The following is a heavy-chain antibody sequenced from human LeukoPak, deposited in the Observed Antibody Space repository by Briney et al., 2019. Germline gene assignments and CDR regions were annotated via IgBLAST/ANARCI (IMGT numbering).Heavy chain of an antibody. Sequence: PGGSLRLSCAASGFIFSSYAMSWVRQAPGKGLEWVSAISGSGGSTYYADSVKGRFTISRDNSKNTLYLQMNSLRVEDTAVYYCAKGFRIVRGVGGQGTLVTVSS. CDR3: AKGFRIVRGV. V-gene: IGHV3-23*01. CDR2: ISGSGGST. D-gene: IGHD3-10*01. CDR1: GFIFSSYA. J-gene: IGHJ4*01.